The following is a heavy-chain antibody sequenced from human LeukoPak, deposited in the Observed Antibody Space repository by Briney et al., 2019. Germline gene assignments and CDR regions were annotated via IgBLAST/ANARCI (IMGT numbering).Heavy chain of an antibody. D-gene: IGHD3-10*01. Sequence: GGSLRLSCTASGFTFSHYSMHWVRLAPGKGLEWISSISSVSYYLYYADSVKGRFTISRDNSKNTLYLQMNSLRAEDTAMYYCAIPPLSGTGSSRPLAGIDVWGQGTTVTVSS. CDR2: ISSVSYYL. CDR1: GFTFSHYS. CDR3: AIPPLSGTGSSRPLAGIDV. V-gene: IGHV3-21*01. J-gene: IGHJ6*02.